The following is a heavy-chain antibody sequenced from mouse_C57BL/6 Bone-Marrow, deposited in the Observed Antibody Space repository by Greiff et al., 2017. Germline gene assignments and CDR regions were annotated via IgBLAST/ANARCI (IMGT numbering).Heavy chain of an antibody. CDR2: IDPENGDT. CDR3: TTLQLGPLFDY. J-gene: IGHJ2*01. Sequence: EVKVVESGAELVRPGASVKLSCTASGYNIKDDYMHWVKQRPEQGLEWIGWIDPENGDTEYASKFQGKATITADTSSNTAYLQLSSLTSEDTAVXYCTTLQLGPLFDYWGQGTTLTVSS. D-gene: IGHD3-1*01. CDR1: GYNIKDDY. V-gene: IGHV14-4*01.